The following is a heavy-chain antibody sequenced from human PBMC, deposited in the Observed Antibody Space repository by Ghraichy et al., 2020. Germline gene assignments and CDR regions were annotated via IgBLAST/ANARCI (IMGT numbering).Heavy chain of an antibody. CDR2: ISSRSSYI. CDR1: GFLFSEYN. V-gene: IGHV3-21*01. Sequence: SCAASGFLFSEYNMNWIRQAPGKGPEWVSSISSRSSYIDYVESVKGRFTISRDNSKKSLYLQMNSLRAEETAVYYCARGGSGGSYLVRYYNYFGMDVWGQGTTVTVSS. D-gene: IGHD1-26*01. J-gene: IGHJ6*01. CDR3: ARGGSGGSYLVRYYNYFGMDV.